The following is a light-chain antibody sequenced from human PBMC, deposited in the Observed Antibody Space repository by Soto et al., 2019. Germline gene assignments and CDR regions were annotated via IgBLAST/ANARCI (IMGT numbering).Light chain of an antibody. CDR2: GAS. CDR1: QSVRSNY. CDR3: QQYGGSPYT. Sequence: EIVLTQSPGTLSLSPGERATLSCRASQSVRSNYLAWYQQKPGQAPRLLIYGASSRATGIPDRFSGTGSGTDFTLTMSRLVPEDFAVYYCQQYGGSPYTFGQGTKLEIK. V-gene: IGKV3-20*01. J-gene: IGKJ2*01.